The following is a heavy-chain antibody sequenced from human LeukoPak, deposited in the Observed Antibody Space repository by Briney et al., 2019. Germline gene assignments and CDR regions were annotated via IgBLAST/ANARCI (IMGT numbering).Heavy chain of an antibody. D-gene: IGHD2-15*01. J-gene: IGHJ6*02. Sequence: SETLSLTCTVSGGSISSSSYYWGWIRQPPGKGLEWIGSIYYSGSTYYNPSLKSRVTISVDTSKNQFSLKLSSVTAADTAVYYCARKYCSGGSCYSRTGYYGMDVWGQGTTVTVSS. V-gene: IGHV4-39*07. CDR2: IYYSGST. CDR3: ARKYCSGGSCYSRTGYYGMDV. CDR1: GGSISSSSYY.